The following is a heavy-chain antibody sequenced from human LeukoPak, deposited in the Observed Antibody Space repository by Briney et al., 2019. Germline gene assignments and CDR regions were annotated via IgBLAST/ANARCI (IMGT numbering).Heavy chain of an antibody. CDR2: VHHDGSER. CDR1: GFTFSNYY. V-gene: IGHV3-30*02. CDR3: AKGLHGGVGYGVDV. Sequence: GGSLRLSCAASGFTFSNYYMHWVRQAPGKGLEWVAVVHHDGSERYYADSVKGRFTISRDNSKNTLYLQMKNLRVEHTAVYYCAKGLHGGVGYGVDVWGQGTTVSVSS. J-gene: IGHJ6*02. D-gene: IGHD3-16*01.